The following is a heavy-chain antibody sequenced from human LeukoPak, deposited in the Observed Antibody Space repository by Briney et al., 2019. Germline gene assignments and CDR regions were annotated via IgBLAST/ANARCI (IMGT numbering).Heavy chain of an antibody. D-gene: IGHD4-23*01. Sequence: SETLSLTCTVSGGSISSYYWSWIRQPAGKGLEWIGRIYTSGSTNYNPSLKSRVTISVDTSKNQFSLKLSSVTAADTAVYYCARRSSTTVASGAFDIWGQGTMVTVSS. V-gene: IGHV4-4*07. CDR2: IYTSGST. J-gene: IGHJ3*02. CDR1: GGSISSYY. CDR3: ARRSSTTVASGAFDI.